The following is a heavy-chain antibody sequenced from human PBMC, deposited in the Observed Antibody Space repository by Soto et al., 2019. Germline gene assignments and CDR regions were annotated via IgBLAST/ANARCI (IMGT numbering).Heavy chain of an antibody. J-gene: IGHJ4*02. CDR3: VRSFGWYAIDY. CDR2: ISHIGSV. D-gene: IGHD6-19*01. CDR1: GVSISSNYY. Sequence: QVLLQESGPGLVQPSGTLSLSCAVSGVSISSNYYWGWVRQPPGKGLEWLGDISHIGSVNYSPSLRSRVTISRGRAENQFSLKLNSVTAADTAVYYCVRSFGWYAIDYWGQGTLVIVSS. V-gene: IGHV4-4*02.